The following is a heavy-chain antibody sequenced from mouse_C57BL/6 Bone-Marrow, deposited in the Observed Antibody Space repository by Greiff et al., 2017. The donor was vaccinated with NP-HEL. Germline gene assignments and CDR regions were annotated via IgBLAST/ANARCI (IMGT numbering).Heavy chain of an antibody. CDR2: IWTGGGT. Sequence: VKLVESGPGLVAPSQSLSITCTVSGFSLTSYAISWVRQPPGKGLEWLGVIWTGGGTNYNSALKSRLSISKDNSKSQVFLKMNSLQTDDTARYYCARNEDSSGYVYYFDYWGQGTTLTVSS. D-gene: IGHD3-2*02. CDR3: ARNEDSSGYVYYFDY. J-gene: IGHJ2*01. CDR1: GFSLTSYA. V-gene: IGHV2-9-1*01.